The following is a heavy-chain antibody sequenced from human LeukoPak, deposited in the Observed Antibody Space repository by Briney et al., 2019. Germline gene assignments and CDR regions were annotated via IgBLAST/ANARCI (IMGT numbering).Heavy chain of an antibody. CDR1: GFTFRNHW. Sequence: GGSLTLSCAASGFTFRNHWMHWVRQAPGKGLVWVSSINSDGTSTTFADSVKGRFTISRDNAKNTLYLQMNSLRAEDTAVYYCGCSGGSSPGYWGPGTLAIVSS. J-gene: IGHJ4*02. CDR2: INSDGTST. V-gene: IGHV3-74*01. D-gene: IGHD2-15*01. CDR3: GCSGGSSPGY.